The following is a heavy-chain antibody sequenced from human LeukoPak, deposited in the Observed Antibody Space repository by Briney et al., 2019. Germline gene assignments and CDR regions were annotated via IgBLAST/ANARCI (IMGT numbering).Heavy chain of an antibody. V-gene: IGHV1-2*02. CDR1: GSTFTGYY. Sequence: AASVKVSCKASGSTFTGYYMHWVRQAPGQGLEWMGWINPNSGGTNYAQKFQGRVTMTRDTSISTAYMELSRLRSDDTAVYYCARQAMVRGVMFDYWGQGALVTVSS. CDR3: ARQAMVRGVMFDY. J-gene: IGHJ4*02. CDR2: INPNSGGT. D-gene: IGHD3-10*01.